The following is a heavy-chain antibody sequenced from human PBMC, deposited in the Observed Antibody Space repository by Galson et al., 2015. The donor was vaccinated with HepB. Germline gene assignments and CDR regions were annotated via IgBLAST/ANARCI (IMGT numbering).Heavy chain of an antibody. CDR2: IRSKANSYAT. V-gene: IGHV3-73*01. CDR3: RVTIFGVVTAPFDY. D-gene: IGHD3-3*01. Sequence: SLRLSCAASGFTFSGSAMHWVRQASGKGLEWVGRIRSKANSYATAYAASVKGRFTISRDDSKNTAYLQMNSLKTEDTAVYYCRVTIFGVVTAPFDYWGQGTLVTVSS. J-gene: IGHJ4*02. CDR1: GFTFSGSA.